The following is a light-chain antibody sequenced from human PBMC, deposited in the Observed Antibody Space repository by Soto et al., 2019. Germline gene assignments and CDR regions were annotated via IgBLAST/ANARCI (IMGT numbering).Light chain of an antibody. J-gene: IGKJ2*01. Sequence: AIRMTQSPSSFSASTGDRVTITCRASQGISSYLAWYQQKPGKAPKLLIYAAATLQRGAPSSFSASGSGTDFILTISRLQSEDFATYYCQQYLSYPYTFGQGTKLEI. CDR3: QQYLSYPYT. CDR1: QGISSY. CDR2: AAA. V-gene: IGKV1-8*01.